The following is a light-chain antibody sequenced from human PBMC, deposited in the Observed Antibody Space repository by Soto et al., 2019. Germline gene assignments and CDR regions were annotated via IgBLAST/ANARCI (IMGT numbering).Light chain of an antibody. Sequence: QSALTQPASVSGSPGQLITISCTGTSSDVGGYNYVSWYQQHPGKAPKLMIYDVSNRPSGVSNRFSGSKSGNTASLTISGLQAEDEADYYCSSYTSSSTLLGGGTKLTVL. CDR3: SSYTSSSTL. CDR1: SSDVGGYNY. J-gene: IGLJ2*01. V-gene: IGLV2-14*01. CDR2: DVS.